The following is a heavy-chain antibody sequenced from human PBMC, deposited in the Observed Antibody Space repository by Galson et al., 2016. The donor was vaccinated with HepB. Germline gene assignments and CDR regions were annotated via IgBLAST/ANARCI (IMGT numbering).Heavy chain of an antibody. J-gene: IGHJ4*02. CDR3: ARARGGIVGTKTRFDY. V-gene: IGHV4-59*01. CDR1: GGSISSYY. D-gene: IGHD1-26*01. Sequence: SETLSLTCTVSGGSISSYYWSWIRQPPGKGLEWIGYIYYSGSTNYNPSLKSRVTISVDTSKNQFSLKLSSVTAADTAVYYCARARGGIVGTKTRFDYLGQGTLVTVSS. CDR2: IYYSGST.